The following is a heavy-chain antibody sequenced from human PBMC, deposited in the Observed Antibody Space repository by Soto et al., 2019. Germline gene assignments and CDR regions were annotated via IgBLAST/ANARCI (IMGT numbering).Heavy chain of an antibody. D-gene: IGHD3-9*01. CDR3: PSYDVLAAYND. CDR1: GGSVSSGNYY. V-gene: IGHV4-61*01. Sequence: SETLSLTCTVSGGSVSSGNYYWSWIRQPPGNGLEWIGYIYYSGSTNYNPSLKTRVTIPVDTSKNQFSLRLSSVTAADTPVFYWPSYDVLAAYNDWGEGAQETVSS. CDR2: IYYSGST. J-gene: IGHJ4*02.